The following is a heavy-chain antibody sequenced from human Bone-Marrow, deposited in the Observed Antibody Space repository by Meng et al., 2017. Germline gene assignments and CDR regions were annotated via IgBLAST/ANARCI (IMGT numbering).Heavy chain of an antibody. V-gene: IGHV3-30*04. CDR1: GFTFSSYA. CDR3: ARGHQYYYDSSGYLNWFDP. Sequence: GGSLRLSCAASGFTFSSYAMHWVRQAPGKGLEWVAVISYDGSNKYYADSVKGRFTISRDNSKNTLYLKKNSLRAEDTAVYYCARGHQYYYDSSGYLNWFDPWGQGTLVTVSS. D-gene: IGHD3-22*01. CDR2: ISYDGSNK. J-gene: IGHJ5*02.